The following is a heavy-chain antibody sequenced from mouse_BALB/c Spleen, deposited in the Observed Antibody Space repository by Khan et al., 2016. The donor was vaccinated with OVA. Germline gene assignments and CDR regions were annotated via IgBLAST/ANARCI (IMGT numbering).Heavy chain of an antibody. CDR2: IFPNNGDS. CDR1: GYTFTDYN. V-gene: IGHV1S29*02. Sequence: VQLQQPGPELVKPGASVKISCKASGYTFTDYNMDWVKQSHGKSLEWIGYIFPNNGDSGYNQKFKTKAALTVASSSSTAFMELRSLTSEDSAVYYCTSSGYGSFAYWGRGTLVTVSA. CDR3: TSSGYGSFAY. J-gene: IGHJ3*01. D-gene: IGHD1-2*01.